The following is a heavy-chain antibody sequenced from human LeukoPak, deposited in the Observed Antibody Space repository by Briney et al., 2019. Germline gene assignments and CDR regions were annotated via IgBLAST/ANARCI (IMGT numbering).Heavy chain of an antibody. CDR1: GFTFSSYA. CDR2: ISYDGSNK. Sequence: GGSLRLSCAASGFTFSSYATHWVRQAPGKGLEWVAVISYDGSNKYYADSVKGRFTISRDNSKNTLYLQMNSLRAEDTAVYYCASRNYVLDYWGQGTLVTVSS. J-gene: IGHJ4*02. CDR3: ASRNYVLDY. D-gene: IGHD1-7*01. V-gene: IGHV3-30*01.